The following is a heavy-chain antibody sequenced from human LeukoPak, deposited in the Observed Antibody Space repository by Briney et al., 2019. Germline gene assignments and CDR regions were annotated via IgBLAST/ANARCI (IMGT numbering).Heavy chain of an antibody. D-gene: IGHD2-15*01. Sequence: PGGTLRISCAASGFTFSSYGMSSVRQAPGKGLEWVSAISGSGGSTYYADSVKGRFTISRDNSKNTLYLQMNSLRAEDTAVYYCANGAAFPHYYYYMDVWGKGTTVTISS. CDR3: ANGAAFPHYYYYMDV. CDR1: GFTFSSYG. CDR2: ISGSGGST. J-gene: IGHJ6*03. V-gene: IGHV3-23*01.